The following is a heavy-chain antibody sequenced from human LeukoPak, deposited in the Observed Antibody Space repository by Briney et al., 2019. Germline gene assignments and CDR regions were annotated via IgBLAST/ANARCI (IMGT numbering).Heavy chain of an antibody. CDR1: GFTVSSNY. J-gene: IGHJ6*03. V-gene: IGHV3-66*01. D-gene: IGHD6-6*01. CDR2: IYSGGST. CDR3: ARGGSSSAGYYYYYYMDV. Sequence: PGGSLRLSCAASGFTVSSNYMSWVRQAPGKGLEWVSVIYSGGSTYYADSVKGRFTISRDNSKNTLYLQMNSLRAEDTAVYYCARGGSSSAGYYYYYYMDVWGKGTTVTVSS.